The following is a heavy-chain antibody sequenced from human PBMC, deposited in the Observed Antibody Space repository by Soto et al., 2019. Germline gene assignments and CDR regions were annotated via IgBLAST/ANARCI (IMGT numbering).Heavy chain of an antibody. CDR1: GFTVSSNY. Sequence: QSGGSLRLSCAASGFTVSSNYMSWVRQAPGKGLEWVSVIYSGGSTYYADSVKGRFTISRHNSKNTLYLQMNSLRAEDTAVYYCARNNWNYPYYYMAVWGKGTTVTVSS. CDR3: ARNNWNYPYYYMAV. CDR2: IYSGGST. J-gene: IGHJ6*03. D-gene: IGHD1-20*01. V-gene: IGHV3-53*01.